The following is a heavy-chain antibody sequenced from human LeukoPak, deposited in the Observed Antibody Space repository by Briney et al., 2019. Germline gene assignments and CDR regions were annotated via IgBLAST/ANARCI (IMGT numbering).Heavy chain of an antibody. J-gene: IGHJ4*02. Sequence: LEWIGNIYYSGNTYYNPSLKSRVTISVDTSKNQFSLKLSSVTAADTAVYYCAKQYDSSGSYWGQGTLVTVSS. CDR3: AKQYDSSGSY. D-gene: IGHD3-22*01. CDR2: IYYSGNT. V-gene: IGHV4-39*01.